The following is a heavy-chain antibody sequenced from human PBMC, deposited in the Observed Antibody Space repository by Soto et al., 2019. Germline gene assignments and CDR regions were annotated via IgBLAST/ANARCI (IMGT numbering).Heavy chain of an antibody. CDR1: GFSLTTSGVA. V-gene: IGHV2-5*01. Sequence: QITLKESGPTLVKPTETLALTCTFSGFSLTTSGVAVGWFRQPPGKALEWLALTYWNDDNRYRSSPKSSLTITRDTSTNQVILKMTNMDPVDTATYYCAHMSRTVTTGYFDYWGQGTLVTVSS. CDR2: TYWNDDN. CDR3: AHMSRTVTTGYFDY. J-gene: IGHJ4*02. D-gene: IGHD4-17*01.